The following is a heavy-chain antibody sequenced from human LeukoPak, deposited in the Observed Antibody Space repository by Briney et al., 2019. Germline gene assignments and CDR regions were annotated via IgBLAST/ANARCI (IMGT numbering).Heavy chain of an antibody. Sequence: ASVTVSCKASGYTFTSYGISWVRQAPGQGIEWMGWISAYNGNTNYAQKLQGRVTMTTDTSTSTAYMELRSLRSDDTAVYYCARAGYCSSTSCYRPFDYWGQGTLVTVSS. CDR3: ARAGYCSSTSCYRPFDY. CDR2: ISAYNGNT. D-gene: IGHD2-2*03. V-gene: IGHV1-18*01. J-gene: IGHJ4*02. CDR1: GYTFTSYG.